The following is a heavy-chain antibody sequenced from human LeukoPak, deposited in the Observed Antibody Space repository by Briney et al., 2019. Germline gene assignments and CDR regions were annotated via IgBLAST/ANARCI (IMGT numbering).Heavy chain of an antibody. V-gene: IGHV4-59*01. Sequence: SETLSLTCTVSGGSISSYYWNWIRQPPGKGLEWIGYIYYSGSTNYNPSLKSRVTISVDTSKSQFSLKLSSVTAADTAVYYCARDPGSGWYFDYWGQGTLVTVSS. CDR3: ARDPGSGWYFDY. CDR2: IYYSGST. J-gene: IGHJ4*02. D-gene: IGHD6-19*01. CDR1: GGSISSYY.